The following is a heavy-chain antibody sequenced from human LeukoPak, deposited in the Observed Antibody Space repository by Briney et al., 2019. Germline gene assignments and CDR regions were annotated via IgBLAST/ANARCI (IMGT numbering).Heavy chain of an antibody. CDR1: GGSFSGYY. CDR2: ITHSGST. J-gene: IGHJ4*02. CDR3: ASGDSWNYGGKIFDY. V-gene: IGHV4-34*01. D-gene: IGHD1-7*01. Sequence: PSETLSLTCTVYGGSFSGYYWSWIRQPPGKGLEWIGEITHSGSTNYNPSLKSRVTVSVDTSKNQFSLKLSSVTAADTAVYYCASGDSWNYGGKIFDYWGQGTLVTVSS.